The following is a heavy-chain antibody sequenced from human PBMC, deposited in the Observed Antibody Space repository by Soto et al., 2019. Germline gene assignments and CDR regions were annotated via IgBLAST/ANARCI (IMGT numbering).Heavy chain of an antibody. CDR1: GGSISSPHDY. D-gene: IGHD3-16*01. CDR2: IYYSGSS. V-gene: IGHV4-39*01. J-gene: IGHJ4*02. Sequence: QLQLQESVPGLVKPSETLSPTCTVSGGSISSPHDYWGWIRQSPGRGLEWIASIYYSGSSYYNPSLKSRITISVDTSKNQFSLNLTSVTAADTAVYYCAKHGLTAYMAYYFDLWGRGTLVTVSS. CDR3: AKHGLTAYMAYYFDL.